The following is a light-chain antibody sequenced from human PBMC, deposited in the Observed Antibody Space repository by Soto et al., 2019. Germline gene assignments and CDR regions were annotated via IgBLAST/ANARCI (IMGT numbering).Light chain of an antibody. J-gene: IGKJ1*01. V-gene: IGKV1-8*01. CDR1: RGISSY. Sequence: AIRMTQSPSSFSASTGDRITITCRASRGISSYLAWYQQKLGKAPKLLIYDASTLQSGVPSRFSGSGSGTDFTLTISYLQSEDFATYYCQQYYSYPWTFGQGTKVEIK. CDR3: QQYYSYPWT. CDR2: DAS.